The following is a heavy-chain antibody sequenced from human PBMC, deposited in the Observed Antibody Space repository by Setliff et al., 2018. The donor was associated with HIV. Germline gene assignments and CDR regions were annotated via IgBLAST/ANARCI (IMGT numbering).Heavy chain of an antibody. CDR3: ARDGREQHPDAFDI. V-gene: IGHV3-48*03. J-gene: IGHJ3*02. CDR2: ISSSGSTI. D-gene: IGHD6-13*01. Sequence: QAGGSLRLSCAASGFTFSSYEMNWVRQAPGKGLEWVSYISSSGSTIYYADSVKGRFTISRDNAKNSLYLQMNSLRAEDTAVYYCARDGREQHPDAFDIWGQGTMVTVSS. CDR1: GFTFSSYE.